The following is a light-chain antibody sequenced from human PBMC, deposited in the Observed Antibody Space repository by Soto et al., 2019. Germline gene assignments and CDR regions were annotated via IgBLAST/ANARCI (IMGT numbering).Light chain of an antibody. CDR1: SSDVGGSDY. V-gene: IGLV2-14*01. CDR2: DVT. Sequence: QSALTQPASVSGSPGQSITISCTGTSSDVGGSDYVSWYQQHPGKAPKLMIYDVTNRPSGVSNRFSGSKSGNTASLTISGLQAEDEADYYCNSFTSRSTVVFGGGTKLTVL. CDR3: NSFTSRSTVV. J-gene: IGLJ2*01.